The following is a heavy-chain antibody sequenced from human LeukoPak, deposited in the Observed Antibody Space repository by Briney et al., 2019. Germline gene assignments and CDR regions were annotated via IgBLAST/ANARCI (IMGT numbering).Heavy chain of an antibody. V-gene: IGHV1-69*01. CDR1: GGTFSSYA. D-gene: IGHD1-26*01. J-gene: IGHJ2*01. CDR3: ARDSWQRIGRPTTGEVLLWYFDL. CDR2: LIPIFGTA. Sequence: SVKVSCKASGGTFSSYAISWVRQAPGQGLEWMGGLIPIFGTANYAQKFQGRVTITADESTSTAYMELSSLRSEDTAVYYCARDSWQRIGRPTTGEVLLWYFDLWCRGTLVTVSS.